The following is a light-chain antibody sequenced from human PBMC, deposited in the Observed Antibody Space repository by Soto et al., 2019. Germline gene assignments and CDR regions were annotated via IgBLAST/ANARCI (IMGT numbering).Light chain of an antibody. J-gene: IGLJ3*02. CDR3: AAWDDSLSGLV. Sequence: QSVLTQPPSTSATPGQRVTISCSGSSSNVGINTVSWYQQVPGTAPRLLIYTNDQRPSGVPGRFSDSKSGTSASLAIGGLQSEDEADYYCAAWDDSLSGLVFGGGTKLTVL. CDR1: SSNVGINT. V-gene: IGLV1-44*01. CDR2: TND.